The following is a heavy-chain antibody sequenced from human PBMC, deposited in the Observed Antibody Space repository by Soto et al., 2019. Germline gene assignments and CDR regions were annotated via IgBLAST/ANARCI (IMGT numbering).Heavy chain of an antibody. V-gene: IGHV3-30*18. D-gene: IGHD2-15*01. CDR1: GFTFSSYG. J-gene: IGHJ4*02. Sequence: QVQLVESGGGVVQPGRSLRLSCAASGFTFSSYGMHWARQAPGKGLEWVAVISYDGSNKYYADSVKGRFTISRDNSKNTLYLQMNSLRAEDTAVYYCAKGDCSGGTCYLPYWGQGTLVTVSS. CDR3: AKGDCSGGTCYLPY. CDR2: ISYDGSNK.